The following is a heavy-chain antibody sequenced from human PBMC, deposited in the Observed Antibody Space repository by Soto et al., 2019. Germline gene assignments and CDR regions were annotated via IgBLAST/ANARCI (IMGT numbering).Heavy chain of an antibody. Sequence: SETLSLTCTVSGGSISSGGYYWSWIRQHPGKGLEWIGYIYYSGSTYYNPSLKSRVTISVDTSKNQFSLKLSSVTAADTAVYYCARGVRYYDSSGFNHAFDIWGQGKMVTVSS. CDR2: IYYSGST. D-gene: IGHD3-22*01. CDR3: ARGVRYYDSSGFNHAFDI. V-gene: IGHV4-31*03. CDR1: GGSISSGGYY. J-gene: IGHJ3*02.